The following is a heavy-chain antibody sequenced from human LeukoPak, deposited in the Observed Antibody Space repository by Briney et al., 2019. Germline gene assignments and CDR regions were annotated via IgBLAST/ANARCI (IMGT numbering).Heavy chain of an antibody. CDR1: GYTFTSYA. Sequence: ASVKVSCKAPGYTFTSYAITWVRQAPGQGLEWMGWISAYNGNTNYAQKFQGRITMTTDTSTSTAYMELRSLRSDDTAVYYCARVYTSGWYPLGYWGQGTLVTVSS. CDR2: ISAYNGNT. J-gene: IGHJ4*02. CDR3: ARVYTSGWYPLGY. V-gene: IGHV1-18*01. D-gene: IGHD6-19*01.